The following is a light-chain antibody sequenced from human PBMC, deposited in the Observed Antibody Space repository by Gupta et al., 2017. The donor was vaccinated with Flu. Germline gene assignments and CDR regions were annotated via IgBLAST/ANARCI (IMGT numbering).Light chain of an antibody. Sequence: SYVLTHPPSMSVSPGQTARIICGGDNIGSKTVHWYQQRPGQAPLLVVYGDSDRPSGIPERFSGSNSGNTATLTISGVEAEEEADYYCQVWDRRSDPSVVFGGGTELTVL. CDR3: QVWDRRSDPSVV. V-gene: IGLV3-21*02. CDR1: NIGSKT. J-gene: IGLJ2*01. CDR2: GDS.